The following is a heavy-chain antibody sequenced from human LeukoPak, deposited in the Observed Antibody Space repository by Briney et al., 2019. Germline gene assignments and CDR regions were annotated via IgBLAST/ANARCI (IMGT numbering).Heavy chain of an antibody. V-gene: IGHV4-34*01. Sequence: SETLSLTCAVYGGSFSGYYWSWLRQPPGKGLEWIGEINHSGSTNYNPSLKSRVTISVDTSKNQFSLKLSSVTAADTAVYYCARENCSGGSCYSIYYYYYMDVWGKGTTVTVSS. CDR2: INHSGST. CDR1: GGSFSGYY. J-gene: IGHJ6*03. CDR3: ARENCSGGSCYSIYYYYYMDV. D-gene: IGHD2-15*01.